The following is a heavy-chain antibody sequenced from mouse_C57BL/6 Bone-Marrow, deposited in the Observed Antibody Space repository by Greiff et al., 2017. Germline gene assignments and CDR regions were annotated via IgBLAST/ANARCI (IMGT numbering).Heavy chain of an antibody. Sequence: VQLQQPGAELVKPGASVKLSCKASGYTFTSYWLHWVKQRPGQGLEWIGMIHPNSGSTNYNEKFKSKATLTVDKSSSTAYMQPSSLTSEDSAVYYCASLWLRREAGFAYWGQGTLGTVSA. CDR3: ASLWLRREAGFAY. V-gene: IGHV1-64*01. J-gene: IGHJ3*01. D-gene: IGHD2-2*01. CDR2: IHPNSGST. CDR1: GYTFTSYW.